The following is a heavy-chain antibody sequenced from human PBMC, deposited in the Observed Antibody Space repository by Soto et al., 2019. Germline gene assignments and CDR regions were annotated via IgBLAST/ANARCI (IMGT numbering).Heavy chain of an antibody. Sequence: EVQLLESGGGLVQPGGSLRLSCAASGFTFSSYAMSGVRQAPGKGLEWVSAISGSGGSTYYAVPLKGRFTISRDNSKNMLYRQMNRLRAEDTAVYYCAKDTLQTYYDILTGRRYAFDICGQGTMVTVSS. CDR1: GFTFSSYA. V-gene: IGHV3-23*01. J-gene: IGHJ3*02. CDR2: ISGSGGST. CDR3: AKDTLQTYYDILTGRRYAFDI. D-gene: IGHD3-9*01.